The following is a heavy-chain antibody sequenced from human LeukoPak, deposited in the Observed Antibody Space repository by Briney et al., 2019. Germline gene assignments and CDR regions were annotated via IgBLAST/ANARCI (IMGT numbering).Heavy chain of an antibody. CDR1: GYTFTSYD. D-gene: IGHD3-10*01. Sequence: ASVKVSCKASGYTFTSYDINWVRQATGQGLEWMGWMNPNSGNTGYAQKFQGRVTMTRNTSISTAYMELSSLRSEDTAVYYCARGPLRHYYGSGSRDYYYYYYMDVWGKGTTVTISS. V-gene: IGHV1-8*01. J-gene: IGHJ6*03. CDR2: MNPNSGNT. CDR3: ARGPLRHYYGSGSRDYYYYYYMDV.